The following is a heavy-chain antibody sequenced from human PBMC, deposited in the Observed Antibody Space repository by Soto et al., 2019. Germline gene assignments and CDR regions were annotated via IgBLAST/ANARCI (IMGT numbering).Heavy chain of an antibody. CDR2: IGIGDKT. CDR1: GVTFRNYG. D-gene: IGHD3-16*02. J-gene: IGHJ3*02. CDR3: ATRAAYRSDGPVGHDAFDI. Sequence: GGSLRLSCAASGVTFRNYGMNWVRQAPGKGLEWVSYIGIGDKTYYADSVKGRFTISRDNSKNTLSLQMNNLRAEDTAVYYCATRAAYRSDGPVGHDAFDIWGQGTMVTVSS. V-gene: IGHV3-23*01.